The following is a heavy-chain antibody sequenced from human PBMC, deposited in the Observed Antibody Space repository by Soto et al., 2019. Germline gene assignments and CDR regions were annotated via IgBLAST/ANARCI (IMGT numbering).Heavy chain of an antibody. D-gene: IGHD3-16*01. J-gene: IGHJ4*02. CDR2: IKSNTDGGTV. V-gene: IGHV3-15*01. CDR1: GLTFRKAW. CDR3: ATFGVPGG. Sequence: GGSLKLSCTASGLTFRKAWMSWGRQAPGKGLEWVGRIKSNTDGGTVEYAAPMKGRFTISRDDSKNTLYLEMDSLKIEDTAVYFCATFGVPGGWGQGTLVTVSS.